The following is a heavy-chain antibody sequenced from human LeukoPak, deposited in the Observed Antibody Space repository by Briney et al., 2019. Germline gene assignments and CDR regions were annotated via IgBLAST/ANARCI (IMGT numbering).Heavy chain of an antibody. D-gene: IGHD3-22*01. CDR3: AREIYDSSGYELYYYYGMDV. Sequence: SVKVSCKASGGTLSSYAISWVRQAPGQGLEWMGGIIPIFGTANYAQKFQGRVTITADESTSTAYMELSSLRSEDTAVYYCAREIYDSSGYELYYYYGMDVWGQGTTVTVSS. CDR1: GGTLSSYA. V-gene: IGHV1-69*13. J-gene: IGHJ6*02. CDR2: IIPIFGTA.